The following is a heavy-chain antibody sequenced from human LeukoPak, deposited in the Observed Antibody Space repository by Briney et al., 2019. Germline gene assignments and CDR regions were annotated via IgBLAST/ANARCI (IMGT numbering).Heavy chain of an antibody. V-gene: IGHV4-39*01. D-gene: IGHD6-13*01. Sequence: PSETMSLTCTVSGGSISSSSYYWGWIRQPPGKGLEWIGSIYYSGSTYYNPSLKRRGTISIDTSKNQFSPKLSSVTAADTAVYYCARTHSSSWSFYYFDYWGQGTLVTVSS. CDR2: IYYSGST. CDR1: GGSISSSSYY. CDR3: ARTHSSSWSFYYFDY. J-gene: IGHJ4*02.